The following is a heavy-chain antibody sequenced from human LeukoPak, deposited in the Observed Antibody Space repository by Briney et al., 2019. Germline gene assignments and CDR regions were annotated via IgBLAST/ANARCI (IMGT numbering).Heavy chain of an antibody. Sequence: SETLSLTCAVYGGSFSGYYWSWIRQPPGKGLEWIEEINHSGSTNYNPPLKSRVTISVDTSKNQFPLKLSSVTAADTAVYYCARGEVVDYWGQGTLVTVSS. V-gene: IGHV4-34*01. J-gene: IGHJ4*02. CDR2: INHSGST. CDR3: ARGEVVDY. D-gene: IGHD2-15*01. CDR1: GGSFSGYY.